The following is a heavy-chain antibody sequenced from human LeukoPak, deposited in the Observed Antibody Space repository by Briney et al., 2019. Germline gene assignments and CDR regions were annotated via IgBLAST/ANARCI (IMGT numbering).Heavy chain of an antibody. CDR2: ISSSSTNI. V-gene: IGHV3-48*02. CDR3: ARDRLFGGASRRGNFDY. D-gene: IGHD3-10*02. J-gene: IGHJ4*02. Sequence: PGGSLRLSCAASRLTFSSYNMNWVRQAPGKGLEWVSYISSSSTNIYYADSVKGRFTISRDNAKNSLYLQMSSLRDEDTAVYYCARDRLFGGASRRGNFDYWGQGTLVTVSS. CDR1: RLTFSSYN.